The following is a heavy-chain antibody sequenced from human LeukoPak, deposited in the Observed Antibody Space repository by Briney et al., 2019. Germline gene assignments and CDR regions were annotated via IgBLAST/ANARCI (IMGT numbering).Heavy chain of an antibody. CDR3: ARQPDHYYYDSSGYCDY. CDR2: IYPGDSDT. CDR1: GYTFSSYW. Sequence: PGESLKISCKGSGYTFSSYWIGWVRQMPGKGLEWMGIIYPGDSDTRYSPSFQGQVTISADKSISTAYLQWSSLKASDTAMYYCARQPDHYYYDSSGYCDYWGQGTLVTVSS. D-gene: IGHD3-22*01. J-gene: IGHJ4*02. V-gene: IGHV5-51*01.